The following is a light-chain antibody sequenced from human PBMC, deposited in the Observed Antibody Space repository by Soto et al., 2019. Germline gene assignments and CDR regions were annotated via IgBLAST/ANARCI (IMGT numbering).Light chain of an antibody. CDR3: QQSYSIPYT. J-gene: IGKJ2*01. CDR1: QTIRNF. Sequence: DIQMTQSPSSLSASVGDRVSITCRANQTIRNFLWYQQKPGKVPKFLIYAASSLVDGVPSRFSGSGSGADFTLTISSLQPEDFATYYCQQSYSIPYTFGQGTKLDIK. CDR2: AAS. V-gene: IGKV1-39*01.